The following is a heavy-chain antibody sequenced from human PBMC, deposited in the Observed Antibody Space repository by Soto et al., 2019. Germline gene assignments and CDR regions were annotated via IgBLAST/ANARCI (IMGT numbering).Heavy chain of an antibody. J-gene: IGHJ4*01. D-gene: IGHD6-19*01. CDR3: VKGGYKTGWPPFDH. CDR2: ISDDGKTQ. Sequence: QVKRVESGGAVVQSGRSLRLSCTASRFRFSAYGMHWVRQAPGKGLEWVALISDDGKTQFFTDSVEGRFTISRDNSRNTLYLQMNSLRPEDTAVYYCVKGGYKTGWPPFDHWGHGTRVTVSS. V-gene: IGHV3-30*18. CDR1: RFRFSAYG.